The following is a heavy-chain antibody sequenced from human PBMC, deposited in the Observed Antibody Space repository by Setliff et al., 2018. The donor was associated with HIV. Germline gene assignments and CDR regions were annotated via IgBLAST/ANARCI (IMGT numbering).Heavy chain of an antibody. Sequence: ASVKVSCKASGYTFTNYGVSWVRQAPGQGLEWMGGISTFDRSINYDEKFEGRITMTTHTHTKTAYMELRSLRSDDTAVYYCARAPKRVYYYGSANYLHDAFDIWGQGTMVTVSS. CDR1: GYTFTNYG. J-gene: IGHJ3*02. D-gene: IGHD3-10*01. CDR3: ARAPKRVYYYGSANYLHDAFDI. CDR2: ISTFDRSI. V-gene: IGHV1-18*01.